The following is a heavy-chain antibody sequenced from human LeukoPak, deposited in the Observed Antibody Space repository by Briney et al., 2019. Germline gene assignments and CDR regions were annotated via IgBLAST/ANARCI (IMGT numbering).Heavy chain of an antibody. J-gene: IGHJ4*02. CDR2: INPNSGGT. D-gene: IGHD6-13*01. V-gene: IGHV1-2*04. CDR1: GYTFTGYY. CDR3: ARRGDSSSWYRAIDY. Sequence: ASVKVSCKASGYTFTGYYMHWVRQAHGQGLEWMGWINPNSGGTNYAQKFQGWVTMTRDTSISTAYMELSRLRSDDTAVYYCARRGDSSSWYRAIDYWGQGTLVTVSS.